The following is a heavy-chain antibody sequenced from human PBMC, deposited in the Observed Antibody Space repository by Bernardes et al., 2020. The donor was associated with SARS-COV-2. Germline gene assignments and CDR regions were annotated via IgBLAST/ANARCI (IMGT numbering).Heavy chain of an antibody. CDR1: GGSISSYY. CDR3: ARDLSRSSSGFGY. CDR2: IYYSGST. J-gene: IGHJ4*02. D-gene: IGHD6-13*01. V-gene: IGHV4-59*01. Sequence: SETLSLTCTVSGGSISSYYWSWIRQPPGKGLEWIGYIYYSGSTNYNPSLKSRVTISVDTSKNQFSLKLSSVTAADTAVYYCARDLSRSSSGFGYWGQGTLVTVSS.